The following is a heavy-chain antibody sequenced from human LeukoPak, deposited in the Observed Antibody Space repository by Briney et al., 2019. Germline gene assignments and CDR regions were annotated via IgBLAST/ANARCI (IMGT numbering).Heavy chain of an antibody. D-gene: IGHD3-22*01. Sequence: SVTVSCKASGGTFSSYAISWVRPAPGQGLEWMGRIIPILGIANYAQKFQGRVTITADKSTSTAYMELSSLRSEDTAVYYGASPVPRITMIVGDAFDIWGQGTMVTVSS. CDR3: ASPVPRITMIVGDAFDI. CDR1: GGTFSSYA. V-gene: IGHV1-69*04. CDR2: IIPILGIA. J-gene: IGHJ3*02.